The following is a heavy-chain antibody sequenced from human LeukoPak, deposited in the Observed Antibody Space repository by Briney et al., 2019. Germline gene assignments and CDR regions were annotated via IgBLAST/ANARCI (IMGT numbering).Heavy chain of an antibody. J-gene: IGHJ4*02. CDR3: ASRGPYDSSGYYHFDY. Sequence: PGGSLRLSCAASGFTFDDYGMSWVRQAPGKGLEWVSGINWNGGSTGYADSVEGRFTISRDNAKNSLYLQMNSLRAEDTALYYCASRGPYDSSGYYHFDYWGQGTLVTVSS. CDR2: INWNGGST. CDR1: GFTFDDYG. V-gene: IGHV3-20*04. D-gene: IGHD3-22*01.